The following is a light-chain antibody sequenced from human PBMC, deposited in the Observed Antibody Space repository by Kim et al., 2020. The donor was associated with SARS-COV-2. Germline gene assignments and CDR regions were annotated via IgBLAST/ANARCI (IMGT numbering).Light chain of an antibody. CDR1: QSVDSW. V-gene: IGKV1-5*03. J-gene: IGKJ1*01. Sequence: ASVGDGVTIPCRASQSVDSWLAWYQQKPGKAPKLLIYTASNLGGGVPSRFSGSGSGTEFTLTISSLQSDDFAIYYCQHYSSYPWTFGQGTKVDIK. CDR2: TAS. CDR3: QHYSSYPWT.